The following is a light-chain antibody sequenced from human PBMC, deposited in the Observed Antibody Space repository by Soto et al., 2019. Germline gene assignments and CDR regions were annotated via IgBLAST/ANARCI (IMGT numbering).Light chain of an antibody. Sequence: EIVLNNALGTLCASHKDGATVSCRVSQSINSKSLVWYQRKFGQAPRLLIYNTSSRATGIPDRFSGSGSGTDFTLSIRRLEPEDFAVYYCQHYVGSLIFGPGTNVDIK. CDR1: QSINSKS. V-gene: IGKV3-20*01. J-gene: IGKJ3*01. CDR3: QHYVGSLI. CDR2: NTS.